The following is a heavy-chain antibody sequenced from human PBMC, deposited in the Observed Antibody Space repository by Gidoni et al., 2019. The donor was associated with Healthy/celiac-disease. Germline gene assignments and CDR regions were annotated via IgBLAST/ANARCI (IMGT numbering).Heavy chain of an antibody. CDR1: GFTFSRYS. Sequence: EVQLVESGGGLVQPGGSLRLSCAASGFTFSRYSMNWVRQAPGKGLEWVSYISSSSSTIYYADSVKGRFTISRDNAKNSLYLQMNSLRAEDTAVYYCARDGLEYSSSRAPRYYGMDVWGQGTTVTVSS. CDR2: ISSSSSTI. D-gene: IGHD6-6*01. J-gene: IGHJ6*02. CDR3: ARDGLEYSSSRAPRYYGMDV. V-gene: IGHV3-48*04.